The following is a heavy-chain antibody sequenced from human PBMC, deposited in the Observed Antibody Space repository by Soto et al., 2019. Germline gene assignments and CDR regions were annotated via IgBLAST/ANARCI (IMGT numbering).Heavy chain of an antibody. D-gene: IGHD6-6*01. CDR1: GGSFSGYY. J-gene: IGHJ6*03. CDR2: INHSGST. Sequence: PSETLSLTCAVYGGSFSGYYWSWIRQPPGKGLEWIGEINHSGSTNYNPSLKSRVTISVDTSKNQFSLKLSSVTAADTAVYYCARRIAARSSYYYYMDVWGKGTTVTVSS. CDR3: ARRIAARSSYYYYMDV. V-gene: IGHV4-34*01.